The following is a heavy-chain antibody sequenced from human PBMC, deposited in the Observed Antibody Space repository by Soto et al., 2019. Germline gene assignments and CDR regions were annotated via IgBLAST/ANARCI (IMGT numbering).Heavy chain of an antibody. V-gene: IGHV1-69*13. CDR2: IIPIFGTA. CDR3: ARAGYSSSWAGMYWFDP. D-gene: IGHD6-13*01. Sequence: ASVKVSCKASGGTFSSYAISWVRQAPGQGLEWMGGIIPIFGTANYAQKFQGRVTITADESTSTAYMELSSLRSEDTAVYYCARAGYSSSWAGMYWFDPWGQGTLVTVS. CDR1: GGTFSSYA. J-gene: IGHJ5*02.